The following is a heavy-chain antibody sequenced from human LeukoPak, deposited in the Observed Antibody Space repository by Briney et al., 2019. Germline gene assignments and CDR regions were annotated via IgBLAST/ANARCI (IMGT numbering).Heavy chain of an antibody. CDR1: GGSFSGYY. V-gene: IGHV4-34*01. D-gene: IGHD7-27*01. CDR3: GTGDAFDI. Sequence: SETLSLTCAVYGGSFSGYYWSWIRQPPGKGLEWIGEINHSGSTDYNPSLKSRVTISVDTSKNQFSLKLSSVTAADTAVYYCGTGDAFDIWGQGTMVTVSS. J-gene: IGHJ3*02. CDR2: INHSGST.